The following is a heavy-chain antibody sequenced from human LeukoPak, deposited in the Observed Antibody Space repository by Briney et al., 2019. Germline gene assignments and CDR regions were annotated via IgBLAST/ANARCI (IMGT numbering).Heavy chain of an antibody. V-gene: IGHV1-18*01. CDR2: ISAYNGNT. CDR3: AREYRNGMDV. J-gene: IGHJ6*02. D-gene: IGHD3-16*02. CDR1: GYTFISYG. Sequence: ASVKVSCKASGYTFISYGITWVRQAPGQGLEWMGWISAYNGNTNYAQKFQGRVTMTTDTSTSTVYMELSSLRSEDTAVYYCAREYRNGMDVWGQGTTVTVSS.